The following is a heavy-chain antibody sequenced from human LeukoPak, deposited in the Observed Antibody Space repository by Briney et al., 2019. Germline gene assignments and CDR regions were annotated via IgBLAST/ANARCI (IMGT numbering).Heavy chain of an antibody. J-gene: IGHJ4*02. V-gene: IGHV4-34*01. CDR3: ARDGRASYGDYPFDY. D-gene: IGHD4-17*01. CDR1: GGSFSGYY. CDR2: INHSGST. Sequence: SETLSLTCAVYGGSFSGYYWGWIRQPPGKGLEWIGEINHSGSTNYNPSLKSRVTISVDTSKNQFSLKLSSVTAADTAVYYCARDGRASYGDYPFDYWGQGTLVTVSS.